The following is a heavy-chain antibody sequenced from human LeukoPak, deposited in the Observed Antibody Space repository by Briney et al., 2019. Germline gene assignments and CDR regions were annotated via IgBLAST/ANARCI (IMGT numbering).Heavy chain of an antibody. D-gene: IGHD3-9*01. V-gene: IGHV7-4-1*02. Sequence: ASVKVSCKASGYTFTSYYMHWVRQAPGQGLEWMGWINTNTGNPTYAQGFTGRFVFSLDTSVSTAYLQISSLKAEDTAVYYCARPSSDIRVAFDIWGQGTMVTVSS. CDR2: INTNTGNP. CDR3: ARPSSDIRVAFDI. J-gene: IGHJ3*02. CDR1: GYTFTSYY.